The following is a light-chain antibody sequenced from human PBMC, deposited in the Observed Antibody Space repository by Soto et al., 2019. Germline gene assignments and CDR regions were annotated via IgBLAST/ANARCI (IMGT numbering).Light chain of an antibody. J-gene: IGLJ1*01. CDR1: SSDVGGYDY. V-gene: IGLV2-8*01. Sequence: QSALTQPPSASGSPGQSVTISCTGTSSDVGGYDYVSWYQQHPDKAPKLMIYEVTIRPSGVSDRFSGSKSGNTASLTVSGLQAEDEADYYCSSYTGGNPSYVFGTGTKVTVL. CDR2: EVT. CDR3: SSYTGGNPSYV.